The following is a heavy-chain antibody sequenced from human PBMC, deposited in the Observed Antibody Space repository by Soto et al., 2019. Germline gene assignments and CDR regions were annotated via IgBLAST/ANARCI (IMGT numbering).Heavy chain of an antibody. CDR3: ARDRCTTDRCYTHHFDV. V-gene: IGHV1-69*13. CDR1: GGTFSSYA. D-gene: IGHD2-8*01. CDR2: IIPIFGTA. J-gene: IGHJ6*02. Sequence: GPSVKVSCKASGGTFSSYAISWVRQAPGQGLEWMGGIIPIFGTANYAQKFQGRVTITADESTSTAYMELSSLRSEDTAVYYCARDRCTTDRCYTHHFDVWGQGTTVTVSS.